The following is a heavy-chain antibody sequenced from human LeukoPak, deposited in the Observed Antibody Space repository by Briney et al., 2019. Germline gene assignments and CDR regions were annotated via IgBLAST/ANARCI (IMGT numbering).Heavy chain of an antibody. D-gene: IGHD2-2*01. V-gene: IGHV4-4*07. CDR3: ARALVVPAAQGYYYYYMDV. Sequence: SETLSLTCTVSGGSISSYDWSWIRQPAGKGLEWIGRIYTSGSTNYDPSLKSRVTMSVDTSKNQFSLKLSSVTAADTAVYYCARALVVPAAQGYYYYYMDVWGKGTTVTISS. CDR2: IYTSGST. J-gene: IGHJ6*03. CDR1: GGSISSYD.